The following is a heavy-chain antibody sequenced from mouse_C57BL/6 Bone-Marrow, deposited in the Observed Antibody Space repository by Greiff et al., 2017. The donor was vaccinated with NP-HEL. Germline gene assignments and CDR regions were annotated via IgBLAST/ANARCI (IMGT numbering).Heavy chain of an antibody. CDR3: ARSGLRRLDY. Sequence: VQLQQSGPELVKPGASVKISCKASGYSFTDYNMNWVKQSNGKSLEWIGVINPKYGTTSSNQKFKGKATLTVYQSSSTAYMQLNSLTSEDSAVYNCARSGLRRLDYWGQGTTLTVSA. CDR2: INPKYGTT. J-gene: IGHJ2*01. V-gene: IGHV1-39*01. CDR1: GYSFTDYN. D-gene: IGHD2-4*01.